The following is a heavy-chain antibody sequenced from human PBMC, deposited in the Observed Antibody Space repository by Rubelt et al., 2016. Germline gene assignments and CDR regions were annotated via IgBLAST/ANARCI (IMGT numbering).Heavy chain of an antibody. D-gene: IGHD6-13*01. V-gene: IGHV5-51*04. CDR3: GRRAAIAGAGNSLDY. J-gene: IGHJ4*02. CDR1: GYRFTSYW. Sequence: EVQLVQSGAEVKKPGESLKISCKGSGYRFTSYWIGWVRQMPGKGLEWMGIIYPGDSDTRYTRPCQVSSTISTDEPNSTAYLLWSRLKASEVAKYYGGRRAAIAGAGNSLDYWGQGTLVTVSS. CDR2: IYPGDSDT.